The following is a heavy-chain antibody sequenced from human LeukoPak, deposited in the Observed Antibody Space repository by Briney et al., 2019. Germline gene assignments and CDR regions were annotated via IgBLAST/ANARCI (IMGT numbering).Heavy chain of an antibody. CDR1: GGSISSDNW. CDR2: IYRTGAT. V-gene: IGHV4-4*02. D-gene: IGHD4-17*01. Sequence: SETLSLTCAVSGGSISSDNWWSWVRQPPGKGLEWIGEIYRTGATNYNPSLKSRVAISLDKSKNQFSLKLSSVTAADTAVYYCARYGDSNAYYFDYWGQGTLVTVSS. CDR3: ARYGDSNAYYFDY. J-gene: IGHJ4*02.